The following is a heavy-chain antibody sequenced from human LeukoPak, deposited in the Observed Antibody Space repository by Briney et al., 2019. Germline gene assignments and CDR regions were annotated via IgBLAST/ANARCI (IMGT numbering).Heavy chain of an antibody. CDR3: ARVRIRRSPRFGELYPRGAFDI. D-gene: IGHD3-10*01. CDR1: GGSISSSSYY. Sequence: SETLSLTCTVSGGSISSSSYYWGWIRQPPGKGLEWIGSIYYSGSTYYNPSLKSRVTISVDTSKNQFSLQLNSVTPEDTAVYYCARVRIRRSPRFGELYPRGAFDIWGQGTMVTVSS. CDR2: IYYSGST. J-gene: IGHJ3*02. V-gene: IGHV4-39*07.